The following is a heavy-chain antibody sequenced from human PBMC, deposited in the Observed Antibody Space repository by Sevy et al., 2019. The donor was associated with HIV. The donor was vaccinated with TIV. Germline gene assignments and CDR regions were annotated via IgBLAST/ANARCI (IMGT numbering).Heavy chain of an antibody. CDR2: IYSCGST. CDR1: GFTVSSSY. J-gene: IGHJ5*02. CDR3: ARGRGVVGAVGINWFDP. V-gene: IGHV3-53*01. D-gene: IGHD1-26*01. Sequence: GGSLRLSCAASGFTVSSSYMTWVRQPPGKGLEWVSVIYSCGSTYYADSVKGRFTISIDNSKNTLYLQMNNLRADDTAVYSCARGRGVVGAVGINWFDPWGQGALVTVSS.